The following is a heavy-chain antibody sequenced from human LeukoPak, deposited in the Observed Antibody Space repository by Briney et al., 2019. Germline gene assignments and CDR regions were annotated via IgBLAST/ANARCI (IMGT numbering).Heavy chain of an antibody. D-gene: IGHD6-13*01. V-gene: IGHV3-23*01. CDR1: GFTFSNAW. Sequence: PGGSLRLSCAASGFTFSNAWMSWVRQAPGKGLEWVSAISGSGGSTYYADSVKGRFTISRDNSKNTLYLQMNSLRAEDTAVYYCAKGDSGYSSPYYYYYYYMDVWGKGTTVTVSS. J-gene: IGHJ6*03. CDR2: ISGSGGST. CDR3: AKGDSGYSSPYYYYYYYMDV.